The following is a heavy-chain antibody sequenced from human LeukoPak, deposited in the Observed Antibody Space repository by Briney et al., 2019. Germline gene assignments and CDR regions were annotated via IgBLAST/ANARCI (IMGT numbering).Heavy chain of an antibody. V-gene: IGHV4-59*12. CDR1: GDSISSFF. D-gene: IGHD3-10*01. CDR2: IHPSGST. Sequence: SETLSLTCIVTGDSISSFFWSWIRQPPGEGLEWIGYIHPSGSTSYNPSLKSRVTISVDTSKNQFSLKLSSVTAADTAVYYCARGSLRITMVRGVIIAFIFDYWGQGTLVTVSS. CDR3: ARGSLRITMVRGVIIAFIFDY. J-gene: IGHJ4*02.